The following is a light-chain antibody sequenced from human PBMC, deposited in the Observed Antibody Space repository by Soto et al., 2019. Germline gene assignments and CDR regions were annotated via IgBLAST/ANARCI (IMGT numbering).Light chain of an antibody. CDR1: SSDVGGYNF. CDR2: DVS. Sequence: QSVLTQPASVSGSPGQSITISCTGTSSDVGGYNFVSWYQQHPGKAPKLMIYDVSNRPSGVSDRFSSSKSGNTASLTISGLQAEDEADYYCSSYTSSTTDVFGTGTKVPVL. CDR3: SSYTSSTTDV. J-gene: IGLJ1*01. V-gene: IGLV2-14*03.